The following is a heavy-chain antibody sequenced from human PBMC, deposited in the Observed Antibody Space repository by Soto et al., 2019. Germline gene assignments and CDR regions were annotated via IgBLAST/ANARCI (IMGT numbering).Heavy chain of an antibody. CDR3: ARDRDSSSRFDY. J-gene: IGHJ4*02. D-gene: IGHD6-6*01. CDR1: GGTFSSYA. V-gene: IGHV1-69*13. CDR2: IIPIFGTA. Sequence: SVKGSCKASGGTFSSYAISWVRQAPGQGLEWMGGIIPIFGTANYAQKFQGRVTITADESTSTAYMELSSLRSEDTAVYYCARDRDSSSRFDYWGQGTLVTVSS.